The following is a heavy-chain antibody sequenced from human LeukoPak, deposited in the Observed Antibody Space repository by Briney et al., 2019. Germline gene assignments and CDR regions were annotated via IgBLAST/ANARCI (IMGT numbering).Heavy chain of an antibody. Sequence: GASVKVSCKASGYTFTSYYMHWVRQAPGQGLEWMGIINPSGGSTSYAQKFQGRVTMTRDTSTSTVYMELSSLRSEDTAVYYCARDIELLSIAVAGTGFDYWGQGTLVTVSS. CDR1: GYTFTSYY. CDR3: ARDIELLSIAVAGTGFDY. CDR2: INPSGGST. D-gene: IGHD6-19*01. J-gene: IGHJ4*02. V-gene: IGHV1-46*01.